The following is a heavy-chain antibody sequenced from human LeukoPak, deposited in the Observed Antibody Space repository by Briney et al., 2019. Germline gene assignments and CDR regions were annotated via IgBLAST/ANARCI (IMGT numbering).Heavy chain of an antibody. D-gene: IGHD3-22*01. V-gene: IGHV3-7*01. CDR3: ARDVVGYYESSGYYFSAFDI. CDR2: IDRGGGAK. CDR1: GFTFSNYY. Sequence: GGSLRLSCAASGFTFSNYYMSWVRQAPGQGLEGVANIDRGGGAKYYVDSVKGRFTISRDNAKNSLYLQMNSLRAEDTAVYYCARDVVGYYESSGYYFSAFDIWGQGTMVTVSS. J-gene: IGHJ3*02.